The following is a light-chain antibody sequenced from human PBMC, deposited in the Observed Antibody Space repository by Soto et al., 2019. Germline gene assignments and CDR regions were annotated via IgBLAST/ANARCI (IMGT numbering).Light chain of an antibody. CDR3: QKYNSPPFT. Sequence: DIQMTQSPSSLSASVGDRITITCRASQDISNYLAWYQQKPGKVPKLLIYAASTLQSGVPSRLSGGGSGTDFTLTISSLQPEDVATYYCQKYNSPPFTFGPGTKVHIK. V-gene: IGKV1-27*01. CDR1: QDISNY. CDR2: AAS. J-gene: IGKJ3*01.